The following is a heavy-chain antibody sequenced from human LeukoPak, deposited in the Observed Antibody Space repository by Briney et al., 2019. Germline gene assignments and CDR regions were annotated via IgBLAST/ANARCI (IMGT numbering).Heavy chain of an antibody. CDR3: ARDGARVTGSGYYDY. D-gene: IGHD3-22*01. Sequence: GRSLRLSCAASGFTFSSKEMNWVRQATGKGLEWVSSIRTSGSKIYYAESVKGRFTISRDNAKNPLYLQMNSLRAEDTAVYYCARDGARVTGSGYYDYWGQGDLVTVSS. J-gene: IGHJ4*02. CDR1: GFTFSSKE. CDR2: IRTSGSKI. V-gene: IGHV3-48*03.